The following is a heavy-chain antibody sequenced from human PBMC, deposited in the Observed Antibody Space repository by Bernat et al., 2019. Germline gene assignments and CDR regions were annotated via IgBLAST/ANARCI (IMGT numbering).Heavy chain of an antibody. V-gene: IGHV4-38-2*01. J-gene: IGHJ5*02. CDR3: ARAPDQRGELRGLNWFDP. D-gene: IGHD1-26*01. CDR1: GYSISSGYY. Sequence: QVQLQESGPGLVKPSETLSLTCAVSGYSISSGYYWGWIRQPPGKGLEWIGSIYPSGSTYYNPSLKSRVTISVDASKNQFSLKLSSVTAADTAVYYCARAPDQRGELRGLNWFDPWGQGTLVTVSS. CDR2: IYPSGST.